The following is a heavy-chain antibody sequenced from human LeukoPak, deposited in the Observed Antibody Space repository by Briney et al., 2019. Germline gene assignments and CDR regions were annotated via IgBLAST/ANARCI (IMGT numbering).Heavy chain of an antibody. V-gene: IGHV3-53*04. J-gene: IGHJ2*01. CDR1: GFTVRTTY. CDR2: LYSGGGT. CDR3: ARSVTTAFYWFFDL. Sequence: GGSLRLSCAASGFTVRTTYMTWVRQAPGKGLEWVSVLYSGGGTYYADSVKGRFTISRLNSNNTVYLQMNTLRPEDTAVHYCARSVTTAFYWFFDLWGRGALVTVSS. D-gene: IGHD4-17*01.